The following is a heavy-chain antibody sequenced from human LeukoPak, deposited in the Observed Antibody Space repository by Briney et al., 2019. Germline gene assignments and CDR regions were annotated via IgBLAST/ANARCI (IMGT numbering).Heavy chain of an antibody. J-gene: IGHJ5*02. Sequence: GGSLRLSCAASGFTFSSYAMSWVRQAPGKGLEWVSAIGGSGGSTYYADSVKGRFTISRDNSKNTLYLQMNSLRAEDTAVYYCAKYPGVYNWFDPWGQGTLVTVSS. CDR3: AKYPGVYNWFDP. CDR2: IGGSGGST. V-gene: IGHV3-23*01. CDR1: GFTFSSYA. D-gene: IGHD2-8*01.